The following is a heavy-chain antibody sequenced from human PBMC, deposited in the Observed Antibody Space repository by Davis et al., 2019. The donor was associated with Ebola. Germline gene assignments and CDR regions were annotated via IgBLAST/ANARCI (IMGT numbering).Heavy chain of an antibody. CDR1: GFTFSDYY. D-gene: IGHD6-13*01. CDR2: ISSSGSTI. J-gene: IGHJ6*02. Sequence: GESLKISCAASGFTFSDYYMSWIRQAPGKGLEWVSYISSSGSTIYYADSVKGRFTISRDNAKNSLYLQMNSLRAEDTAVYYCARDEQQLVLYGMDVWGQGTTVTVSS. CDR3: ARDEQQLVLYGMDV. V-gene: IGHV3-11*01.